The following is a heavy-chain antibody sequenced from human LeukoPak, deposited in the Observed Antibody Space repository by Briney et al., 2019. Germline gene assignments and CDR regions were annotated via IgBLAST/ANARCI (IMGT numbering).Heavy chain of an antibody. CDR2: IYYSGST. V-gene: IGHV4-39*07. CDR1: GGSISSSSYY. CDR3: AREIGDGYFPYYYYYYMDV. D-gene: IGHD5-24*01. Sequence: SPETLSLTCTVSGGSISSSSYYWGWIRQPPGKGLEWIGSIYYSGSTYYNPSLKSRVTISVDTSKNQFSLKLSSVTAADTAVYYCAREIGDGYFPYYYYYYMDVWGKGTTVTVSS. J-gene: IGHJ6*03.